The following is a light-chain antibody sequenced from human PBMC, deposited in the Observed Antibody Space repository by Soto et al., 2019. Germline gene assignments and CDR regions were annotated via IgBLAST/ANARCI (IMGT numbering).Light chain of an antibody. J-gene: IGLJ1*01. Sequence: QSVLTQPPSASGSPGQSVTISCTGTSSDVGAYNSVSWFQHHPGKAPKLIIYEVNKRPSGVPDRFSGSKSGNTASLTVSGLQAEDEADYFCKSYAGSNTYVFGSGTKVTVL. V-gene: IGLV2-8*01. CDR3: KSYAGSNTYV. CDR2: EVN. CDR1: SSDVGAYNS.